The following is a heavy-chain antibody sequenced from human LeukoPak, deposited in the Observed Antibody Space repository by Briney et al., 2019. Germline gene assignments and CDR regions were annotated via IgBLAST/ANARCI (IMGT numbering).Heavy chain of an antibody. CDR3: ARVNCSGGSCYLGY. CDR2: IYYSGST. V-gene: IGHV4-31*03. CDR1: GGSISSDGYY. D-gene: IGHD2-15*01. Sequence: SETLSLTCTVSGGSISSDGYYWSWIRQHPGKGLEWIGYIYYSGSTYYNPPLKSRVTISVDTSKNQFSLKLSSVTAVDTAVYYCARVNCSGGSCYLGYWGQGTLVTVSS. J-gene: IGHJ4*02.